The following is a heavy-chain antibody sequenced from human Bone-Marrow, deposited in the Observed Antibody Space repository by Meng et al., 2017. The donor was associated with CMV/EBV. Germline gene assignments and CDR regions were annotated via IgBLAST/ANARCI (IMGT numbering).Heavy chain of an antibody. V-gene: IGHV3-43*01. J-gene: IGHJ6*02. Sequence: GALKISCAASGFTFDDYTMHWVRQAPGKGLEWVSLISWDGGSTYYADSVKGRFTISRDNSKNSLYLQMNSLRTEDTALYYCAKGRYYYGMDVWGQGTTVTVSS. CDR2: ISWDGGST. CDR1: GFTFDDYT. CDR3: AKGRYYYGMDV.